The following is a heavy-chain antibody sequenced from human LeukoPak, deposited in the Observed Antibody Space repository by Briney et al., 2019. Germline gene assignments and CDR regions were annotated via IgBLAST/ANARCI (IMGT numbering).Heavy chain of an antibody. CDR1: GFTFSSYE. V-gene: IGHV3-48*03. CDR3: ARTDGYNSPYFDY. D-gene: IGHD5-24*01. J-gene: IGHJ4*02. Sequence: GVLRLSCAASGFTFSSYEMNWVRQAPGKGLEWVSYISSGSTIYYADSVKGRFTISRDNAKNSLYLQMNSLRAEDTAVYYCARTDGYNSPYFDYWGQGTLVTVSS. CDR2: ISSGSTI.